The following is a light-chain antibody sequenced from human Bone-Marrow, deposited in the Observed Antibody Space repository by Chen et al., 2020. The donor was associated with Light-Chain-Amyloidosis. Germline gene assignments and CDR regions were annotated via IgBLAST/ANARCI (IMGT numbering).Light chain of an antibody. V-gene: IGLV3-25*03. CDR3: QSADSSGTYEVI. CDR2: RDT. CDR1: DLPTKY. Sequence: SYELTQPHSVSVYPGQTDRITCAGDDLPTKYAYGYQQKPGQAPVLVIHRDTERPSGISERFSVSSSGTPATLTISGVQAEAEADYHCQSADSSGTYEVIFGGGTKLTVL. J-gene: IGLJ2*01.